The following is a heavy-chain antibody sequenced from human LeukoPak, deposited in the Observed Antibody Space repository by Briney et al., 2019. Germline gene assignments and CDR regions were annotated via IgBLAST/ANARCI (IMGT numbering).Heavy chain of an antibody. CDR1: GYTFTGYY. D-gene: IGHD2-15*01. J-gene: IGHJ4*02. Sequence: ASVKVSCKASGYTFTGYYMHWVRQAPGQGLEWMGWINPNSGDTNYAQKFQGRVTMTRDTSISTAYMELSRLTSDDTAVYYCARYSCSGVICYVPVLDYWGQGTLVTVSS. V-gene: IGHV1-2*02. CDR2: INPNSGDT. CDR3: ARYSCSGVICYVPVLDY.